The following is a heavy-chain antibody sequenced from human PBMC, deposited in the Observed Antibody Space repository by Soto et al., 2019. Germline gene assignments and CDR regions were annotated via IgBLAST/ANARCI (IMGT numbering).Heavy chain of an antibody. J-gene: IGHJ3*02. Sequence: GGSLRLSCAASGFTFSSYSMNWVRQAPGKGLEWVSYISSSGSTIYYADSVKGRFTISRDNAKNSLYLQMNSLRAEDTAVYYCAREGTTGTSDAFDIWGQGTMVTVSS. CDR3: AREGTTGTSDAFDI. D-gene: IGHD1-1*01. CDR2: ISSSGSTI. V-gene: IGHV3-48*04. CDR1: GFTFSSYS.